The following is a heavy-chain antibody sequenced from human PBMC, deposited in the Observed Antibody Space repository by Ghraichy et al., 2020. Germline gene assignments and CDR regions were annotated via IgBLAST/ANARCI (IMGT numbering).Heavy chain of an antibody. CDR1: GFTFSSYA. Sequence: GESLNISCAASGFTFSSYAMSWVRQAPGKGLEWVSAISGSGGSTYYADSVKGRFTISRDNSKNTLYLQMNSLRAEDTAVYYCAKGDIVVVPAAMFDPWGQGTLVTVSS. D-gene: IGHD2-2*01. V-gene: IGHV3-23*01. CDR2: ISGSGGST. CDR3: AKGDIVVVPAAMFDP. J-gene: IGHJ5*02.